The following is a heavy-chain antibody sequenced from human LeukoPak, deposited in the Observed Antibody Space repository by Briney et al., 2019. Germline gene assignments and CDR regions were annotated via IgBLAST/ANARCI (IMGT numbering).Heavy chain of an antibody. V-gene: IGHV3-53*01. CDR3: AKEGYYYDSSGYFDY. D-gene: IGHD3-22*01. CDR1: GFTVSSNY. Sequence: GGSLRLSCAASGFTVSSNYMSWVRQAPGKGLEWVSVIYSGGSTDYADSVKGRFTISRDNSKNTLYLQMNSLRAEDTAVYYCAKEGYYYDSSGYFDYWGQGTLVTVSS. CDR2: IYSGGST. J-gene: IGHJ4*02.